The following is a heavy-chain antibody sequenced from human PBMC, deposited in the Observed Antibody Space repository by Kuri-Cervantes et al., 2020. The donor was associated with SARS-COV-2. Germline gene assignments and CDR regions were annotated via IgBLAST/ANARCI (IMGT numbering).Heavy chain of an antibody. CDR3: ARDGSKEKYFQH. V-gene: IGHV1-2*02. J-gene: IGHJ1*01. CDR2: INPNFGGT. Sequence: ASVKVSCKASGYTFTGYYIHWVRQAPGQGLEWMGWINPNFGGTNYAQEFQGRVTMTRDTSISTAYMELSRLRSDDTAVYYCARDGSKEKYFQHWGQGTLVTVSS. CDR1: GYTFTGYY.